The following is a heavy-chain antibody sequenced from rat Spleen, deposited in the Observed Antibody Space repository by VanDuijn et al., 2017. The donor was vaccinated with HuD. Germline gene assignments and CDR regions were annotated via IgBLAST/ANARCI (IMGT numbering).Heavy chain of an antibody. CDR2: ITSGGSNT. Sequence: EVQLVESGGGLVQPGRSLKLSCAASGFTFSSFAMAWVRQAPKKGLEWVATITSGGSNTYYPDSVKGRFTISRDNAKSTLYLQMDSLRSEDTATYYCANLRYDGTYYYYFDYWGQGVMVTVSS. CDR3: ANLRYDGTYYYYFDY. J-gene: IGHJ2*01. V-gene: IGHV5-25*01. D-gene: IGHD1-12*02. CDR1: GFTFSSFA.